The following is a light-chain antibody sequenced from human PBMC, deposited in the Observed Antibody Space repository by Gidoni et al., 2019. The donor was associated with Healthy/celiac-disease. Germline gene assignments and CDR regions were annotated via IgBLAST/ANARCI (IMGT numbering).Light chain of an antibody. CDR3: KQSGGT. CDR1: QSISSW. J-gene: IGKJ3*01. CDR2: KAS. Sequence: DIQMTQSPSTLSASVGDRVTITCRASQSISSWLAWYQQKPGKAPKLLIYKASSLESGVPSRFSGSGSGTEFTLTISSLQPDDFATYYCKQSGGTFGPGTKVDIK. V-gene: IGKV1-5*03.